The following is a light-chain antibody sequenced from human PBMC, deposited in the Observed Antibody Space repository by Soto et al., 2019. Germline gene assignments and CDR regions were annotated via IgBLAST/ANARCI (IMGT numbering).Light chain of an antibody. Sequence: EMVLTQSPGTLSLSPGERATLSCRASQSVSSNYLAWYHQKPGQAPRLLILAASRRAYGIPDRFSGSRSGTDFTLTISRLEPEDFAVYFCQQYGSSPLTFGGGTKVEIK. J-gene: IGKJ4*01. V-gene: IGKV3-20*01. CDR1: QSVSSNY. CDR2: AAS. CDR3: QQYGSSPLT.